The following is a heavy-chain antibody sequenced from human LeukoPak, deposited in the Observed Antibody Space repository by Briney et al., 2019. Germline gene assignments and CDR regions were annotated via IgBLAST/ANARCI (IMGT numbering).Heavy chain of an antibody. CDR1: GGSISSYY. Sequence: PSETLSLTCTVSGGSISSYYWSWIRQPPGKGLEWIGYIYYSGSTNYNPSLKSRVTISVDTSKNHFSLKLSSVTAADTAVYYCARLYDSSGYYYPFDYWAQGTRVTVPS. D-gene: IGHD3-22*01. J-gene: IGHJ4*02. CDR3: ARLYDSSGYYYPFDY. V-gene: IGHV4-59*08. CDR2: IYYSGST.